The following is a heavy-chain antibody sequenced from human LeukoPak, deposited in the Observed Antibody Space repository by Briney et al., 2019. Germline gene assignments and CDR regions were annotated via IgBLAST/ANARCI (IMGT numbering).Heavy chain of an antibody. CDR3: AKRGNWGFFDY. V-gene: IGHV4-30-2*01. Sequence: SQTLSLTCAVSGGSISSGGYSWSWIRQPPGKGLEWIGYIYHSGSTYYNPSLKSRVTISVDRSKNQFSLKLSSVTAADTAVYYCAKRGNWGFFDYWGQGTLVTVSS. CDR1: GGSISSGGYS. J-gene: IGHJ4*02. CDR2: IYHSGST. D-gene: IGHD7-27*01.